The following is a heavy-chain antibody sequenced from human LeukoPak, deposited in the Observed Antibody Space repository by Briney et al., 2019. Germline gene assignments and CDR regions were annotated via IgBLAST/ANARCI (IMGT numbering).Heavy chain of an antibody. Sequence: SVKVSCKASGGTFSSYAISWVRQAPGQGLEWMGGIIPIFGTANYAQKFQGRVTITADESTSTVYMELSSLRSEDTAVYYCARAGIAAAGTLDYWGQGTLVTVSS. D-gene: IGHD6-13*01. CDR2: IIPIFGTA. V-gene: IGHV1-69*01. CDR1: GGTFSSYA. CDR3: ARAGIAAAGTLDY. J-gene: IGHJ4*02.